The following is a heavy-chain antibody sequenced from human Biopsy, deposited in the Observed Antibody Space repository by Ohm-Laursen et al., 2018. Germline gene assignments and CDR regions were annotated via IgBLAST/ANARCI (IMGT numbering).Heavy chain of an antibody. CDR3: ATKLTGYFHH. D-gene: IGHD3-9*01. CDR1: GGSFSSYA. Sequence: GSSVKVSCKPSGGSFSSYAISWVRQAPGQGLEWMGGIIPFFGTPNYAQMFQDRVTVAADTSTSTATMELRSLRSDDTAVYYCATKLTGYFHHWGQGTLVIVSS. CDR2: IIPFFGTP. J-gene: IGHJ1*01. V-gene: IGHV1-69*06.